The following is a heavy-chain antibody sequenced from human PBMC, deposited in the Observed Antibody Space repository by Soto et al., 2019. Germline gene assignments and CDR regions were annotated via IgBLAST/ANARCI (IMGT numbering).Heavy chain of an antibody. CDR3: AIHSYYDYVWGSYRSYFDY. CDR1: GGTFSSYA. J-gene: IGHJ4*02. D-gene: IGHD3-16*02. Sequence: QVQLVQSGAEVKKPGSSVKVSCKASGGTFSSYAISWVRQAPGQGLEWMGGIIPIFGTANYAQKFQGRVTITADESTSTAYMELSSLRCGDAAVYYCAIHSYYDYVWGSYRSYFDYWGQGTLVTVSS. CDR2: IIPIFGTA. V-gene: IGHV1-69*01.